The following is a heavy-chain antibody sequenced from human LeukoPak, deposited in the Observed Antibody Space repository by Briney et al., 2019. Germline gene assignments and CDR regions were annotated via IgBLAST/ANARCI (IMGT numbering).Heavy chain of an antibody. D-gene: IGHD1-26*01. J-gene: IGHJ5*02. CDR2: TRNKANSYTT. Sequence: PGGCLRLSCAASGFILSDHYIDWVRQAPGKGLEWVGRTRNKANSYTTEYAAPVKGRFTISRDDPKNLLYLQMNSLKSEDTAVYYCGRSGRYRPSDLWGQGTLVTVSS. CDR1: GFILSDHY. CDR3: GRSGRYRPSDL. V-gene: IGHV3-72*01.